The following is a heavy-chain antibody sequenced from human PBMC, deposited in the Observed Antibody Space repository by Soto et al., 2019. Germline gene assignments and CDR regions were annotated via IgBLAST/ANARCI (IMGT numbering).Heavy chain of an antibody. J-gene: IGHJ4*02. Sequence: GGSLRLSCAASGFTFSSYGMHWVRQAPGKGLEWVAVISYDGSNKYYADSVKGRFTISRDNSKNTLYLQMNSLRAEDTAVYYCAKDATTVTTGYFDYWGQGTLVTVSS. CDR2: ISYDGSNK. D-gene: IGHD4-17*01. V-gene: IGHV3-30*18. CDR1: GFTFSSYG. CDR3: AKDATTVTTGYFDY.